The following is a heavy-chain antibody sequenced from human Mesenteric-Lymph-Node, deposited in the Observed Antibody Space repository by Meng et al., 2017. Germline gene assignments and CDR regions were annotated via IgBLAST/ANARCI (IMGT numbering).Heavy chain of an antibody. CDR3: AKQDCGDYDTGAFDI. CDR2: ISSSSNFI. D-gene: IGHD4-17*01. Sequence: GESLKISCAASGFTFSSFGMNWVRQAPGKGLEWVSSISSSSNFIYYADSVKGRFTISRDNAKNSLYLQMNSLRAEDTAVYYCAKQDCGDYDTGAFDIWGQGTRVTVSS. J-gene: IGHJ3*02. CDR1: GFTFSSFG. V-gene: IGHV3-21*01.